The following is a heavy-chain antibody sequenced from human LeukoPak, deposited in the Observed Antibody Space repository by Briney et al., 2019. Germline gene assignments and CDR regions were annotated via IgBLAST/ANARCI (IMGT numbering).Heavy chain of an antibody. Sequence: GESLKIPFKASGYNFDTYWIDWVRQMPGKGLEWMGIIYPGGSDTKYSPSFQGQVPISVDKSTSTAYLQWSSLKASDTAMYYCARVRFQSGSMGYLDCWRESTLDTVSS. CDR3: ARVRFQSGSMGYLDC. D-gene: IGHD1-26*01. CDR1: GYNFDTYW. CDR2: IYPGGSDT. V-gene: IGHV5-51*01. J-gene: IGHJ4*02.